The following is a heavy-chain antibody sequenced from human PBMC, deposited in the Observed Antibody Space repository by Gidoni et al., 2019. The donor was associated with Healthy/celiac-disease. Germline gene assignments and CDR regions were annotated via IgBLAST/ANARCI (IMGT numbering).Heavy chain of an antibody. CDR3: AKGIDYVSYYFDY. V-gene: IGHV3-23*01. CDR2: ISGSGGST. D-gene: IGHD3-16*01. Sequence: EVQLLESGGGLVQPGGSLRLPCAASGFTFSSYAMSWVRQAPGKGLGWVSAISGSGGSTYYADSVKGRFTISRDNSKNTLYLQMNSLRAEDTAVYYCAKGIDYVSYYFDYWGQGTLVTVSS. J-gene: IGHJ4*02. CDR1: GFTFSSYA.